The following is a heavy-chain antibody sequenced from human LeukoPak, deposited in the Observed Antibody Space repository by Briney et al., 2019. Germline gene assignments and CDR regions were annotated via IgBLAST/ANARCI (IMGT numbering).Heavy chain of an antibody. D-gene: IGHD2-21*01. CDR3: AREAAIYCGGDCYSLYYYYMDV. Sequence: QPGGSLRLSCAASGSTFSSYWMHWVRQAPGKGLVWVSRINSDGSSTSYADSVKGRFTISRDNAKNTLYLQMNSLRAEDTAVYYCAREAAIYCGGDCYSLYYYYMDVWGKGTTVTVSS. J-gene: IGHJ6*03. V-gene: IGHV3-74*01. CDR2: INSDGSST. CDR1: GSTFSSYW.